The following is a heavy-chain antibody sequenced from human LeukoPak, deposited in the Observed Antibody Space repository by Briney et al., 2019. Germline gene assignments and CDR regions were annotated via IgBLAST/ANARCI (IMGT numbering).Heavy chain of an antibody. CDR3: ARDAALNH. CDR1: GFTFSSYA. D-gene: IGHD1-14*01. CDR2: ISYDGSNK. V-gene: IGHV3-30*04. J-gene: IGHJ4*02. Sequence: PGRSLRLSCAASGFTFSSYAMHWVRQAPGKGLEWVAVISYDGSNKYYADSVKGRFTISRDNSKNTLYLQMNSLRAEDTAVYYCARDAALNHRGQGTLVTVSS.